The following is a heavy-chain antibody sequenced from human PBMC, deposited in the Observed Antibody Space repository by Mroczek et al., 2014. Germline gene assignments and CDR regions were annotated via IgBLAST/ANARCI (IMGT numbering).Heavy chain of an antibody. CDR3: ARVLGVPAAISDEIDAFDI. J-gene: IGHJ3*02. V-gene: IGHV1-2*02. D-gene: IGHD2-2*02. CDR2: INPNSGGT. Sequence: QVQLVQSGAEVKKPGASAKVSCKASGYTFTGYYMHWVRQAPGQGLEWMGWINPNSGGTNYAQKFQGRVTMTRDTSISTAYMELSRLRSDDTAVYYCARVLGVPAAISDEIDAFDIWGQGTSGHRLF. CDR1: GYTFTGYY.